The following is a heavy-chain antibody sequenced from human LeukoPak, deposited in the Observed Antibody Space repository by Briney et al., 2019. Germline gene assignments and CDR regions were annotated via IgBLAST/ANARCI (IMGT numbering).Heavy chain of an antibody. V-gene: IGHV4-59*08. D-gene: IGHD6-19*01. J-gene: IGHJ4*02. Sequence: SSETLSLICTVSGGSINSSNWSWIRQPPGKRLEWIGNIYFSGSTDYNPSLKSRVTISLDTSKNQFSLKLSSVTAADTAVYYCARRGSGWGFSDYWGQGTLVTVSS. CDR2: IYFSGST. CDR3: ARRGSGWGFSDY. CDR1: GGSINSSN.